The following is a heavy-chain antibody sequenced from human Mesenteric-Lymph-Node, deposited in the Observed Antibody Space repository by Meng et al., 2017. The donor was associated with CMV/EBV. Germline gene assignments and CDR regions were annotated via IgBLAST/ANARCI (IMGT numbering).Heavy chain of an antibody. CDR1: GYSFNSYW. CDR3: ARRAEDFWSGYFGGGMDV. J-gene: IGHJ6*02. Sequence: KVSCKGSGYSFNSYWIGWVRQMSGKGLEWMGTIYPGDSDTRYRPSFQGQVTISADKSISTAYLQWSSLKASDTAMYYCARRAEDFWSGYFGGGMDVWGQGTTVTVSS. V-gene: IGHV5-51*01. CDR2: IYPGDSDT. D-gene: IGHD3-3*01.